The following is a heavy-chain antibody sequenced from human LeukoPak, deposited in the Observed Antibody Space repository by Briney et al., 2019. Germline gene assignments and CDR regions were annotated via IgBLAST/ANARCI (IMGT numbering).Heavy chain of an antibody. J-gene: IGHJ4*02. CDR1: AYTFTNYG. CDR3: ARDVDTSMAYYFDC. D-gene: IGHD5-18*01. V-gene: IGHV1-18*01. CDR2: ISAYNGNT. Sequence: GASVKVSCKASAYTFTNYGISWVRPAPGQGLEWMGWISAYNGNTNYAQRVQGRVTMTTDPSTSTAYMELRSLRSDDTAVYYCARDVDTSMAYYFDCWGQGTLVTVSS.